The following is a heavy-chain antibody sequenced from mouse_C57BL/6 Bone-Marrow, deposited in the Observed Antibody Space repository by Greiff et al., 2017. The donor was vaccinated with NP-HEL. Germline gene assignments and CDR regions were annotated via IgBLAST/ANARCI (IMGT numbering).Heavy chain of an antibody. V-gene: IGHV14-4*01. J-gene: IGHJ1*03. D-gene: IGHD2-4*01. CDR2: IDPENGDT. Sequence: EVQLKQSGAELVRPGASVKLSCTASGFNIKDDYMHWVKQRPEQGLEWIGWIDPENGDTEYASKFQGKATITADTSSNTAYLQLSSLTSEDTAVYYCNIYYDYDDWYFDVWGTGTTVTVSS. CDR3: NIYYDYDDWYFDV. CDR1: GFNIKDDY.